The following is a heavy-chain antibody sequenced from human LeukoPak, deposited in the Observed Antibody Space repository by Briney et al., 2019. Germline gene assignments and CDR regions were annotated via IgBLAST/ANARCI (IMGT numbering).Heavy chain of an antibody. J-gene: IGHJ4*02. CDR2: IYSGGST. D-gene: IGHD4-17*01. CDR3: ASLSYGDYDFDY. CDR1: GFTVSSNY. V-gene: IGHV3-66*01. Sequence: PWGSLRLSCAASGFTVSSNYMSWVRQAPGKGLEWVSVIYSGGSTYYADSVKGRFTISRDNSKNTLYLQMNSLRAEDTAVYYCASLSYGDYDFDYWGQGTLVTVSS.